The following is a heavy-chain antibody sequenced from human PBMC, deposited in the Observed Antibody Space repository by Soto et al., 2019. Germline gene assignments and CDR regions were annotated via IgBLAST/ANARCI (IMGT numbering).Heavy chain of an antibody. CDR1: GDSISNSKW. V-gene: IGHV4-4*02. Sequence: NPSETLSLTCAVSGDSISNSKWWTWVRQTPGKGLEWIGKIDHNGITNYNPSLESRVTILKDNSKNQLSLKLSSVTGADSAVYYCVRLNRDYYYYGMDVWGKGATVTVSS. J-gene: IGHJ6*04. CDR2: IDHNGIT. CDR3: VRLNRDYYYYGMDV.